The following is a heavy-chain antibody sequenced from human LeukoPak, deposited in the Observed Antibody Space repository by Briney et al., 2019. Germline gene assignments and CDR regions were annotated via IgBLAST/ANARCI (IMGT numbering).Heavy chain of an antibody. V-gene: IGHV3-30-3*01. Sequence: GGSLRLSCAASGFTFSSYAMHWVRQAPGKGLEWVAVISYDGGNKYYADSVKGRFTISRDNSKNTLYLQMNSLRAEDTAVYYCAREVGNYYDSSGYPGLFDYWGQGTLVTVSS. J-gene: IGHJ4*02. CDR3: AREVGNYYDSSGYPGLFDY. CDR1: GFTFSSYA. CDR2: ISYDGGNK. D-gene: IGHD3-22*01.